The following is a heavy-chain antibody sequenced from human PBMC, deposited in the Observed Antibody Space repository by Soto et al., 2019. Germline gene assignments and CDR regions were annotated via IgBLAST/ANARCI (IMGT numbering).Heavy chain of an antibody. V-gene: IGHV3-23*01. CDR2: ISCCGGST. CDR1: GFNFKKFA. Sequence: EVQLLESGGGVVQPGGSLRRSCVASGFNFKKFAMAWVRQAPGEGLEWVSGISCCGGSTSYADSVTGRFSIARDDSNNTLSLQMKSLRVADTAPYSCAKAGGEQWLVPPLDNWGQGTLFTV. CDR3: AKAGGEQWLVPPLDN. D-gene: IGHD6-19*01. J-gene: IGHJ4*02.